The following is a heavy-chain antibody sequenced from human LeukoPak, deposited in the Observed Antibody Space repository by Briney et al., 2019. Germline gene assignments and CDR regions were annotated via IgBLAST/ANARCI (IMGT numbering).Heavy chain of an antibody. J-gene: IGHJ4*02. CDR1: GGTFSSYA. V-gene: IGHV1-69*06. Sequence: ASVKVSCKASGGTFSSYAISWVRQAPGQGLEWMGGIIPIFGTANYAQKFQGRVTITADKSTSTAYMELSSLRSEDTAVYYCARDGYGDLPAYWGQGTLVTVPS. CDR3: ARDGYGDLPAY. D-gene: IGHD4-17*01. CDR2: IIPIFGTA.